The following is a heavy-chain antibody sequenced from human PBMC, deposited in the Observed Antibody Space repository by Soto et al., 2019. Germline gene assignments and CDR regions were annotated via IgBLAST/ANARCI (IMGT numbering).Heavy chain of an antibody. J-gene: IGHJ3*02. CDR2: IYPGDSDT. CDR1: GYSFTSYW. Sequence: PRGSLKISCKGSGYSFTSYWIGWVRQMPGKGLEWMGIIYPGDSDTRYSPSFQGQVTISADKSISTAYLQWSSLKASDTAMCYCARIYCSGGSCYSDGNAFDIWGQGTMVTVSS. D-gene: IGHD2-15*01. CDR3: ARIYCSGGSCYSDGNAFDI. V-gene: IGHV5-51*01.